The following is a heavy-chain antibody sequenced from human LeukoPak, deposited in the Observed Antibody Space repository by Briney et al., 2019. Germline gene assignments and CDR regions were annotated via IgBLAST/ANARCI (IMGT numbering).Heavy chain of an antibody. CDR3: ASRGGIYY. J-gene: IGHJ4*02. CDR1: GFTFCSYS. D-gene: IGHD3-16*01. V-gene: IGHV3-21*01. Sequence: GGSLRLSCAASGFTFCSYSMNWVRQAPGKGLEWVSVISSSSRNIYYADSVKGRFTISRDNAKSSLSLQMNSLRAEDTAVYYCASRGGIYYWGQGTLVTVSS. CDR2: ISSSSRNI.